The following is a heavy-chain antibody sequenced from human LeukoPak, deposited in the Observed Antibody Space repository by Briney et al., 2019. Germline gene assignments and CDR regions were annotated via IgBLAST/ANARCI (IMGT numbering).Heavy chain of an antibody. Sequence: LSLTCTVSDDSISDYYRGWIRQPPGKGLEWVSYISSSSSTIYYADSVKGRFTISRDNAKNSLYLQMNSLRAEDTAVYYCARVVLDTAIYFDYWGQGTLVTVSS. V-gene: IGHV3-11*04. J-gene: IGHJ4*02. CDR1: DDSISDYY. CDR3: ARVVLDTAIYFDY. CDR2: ISSSSSTI. D-gene: IGHD5-18*01.